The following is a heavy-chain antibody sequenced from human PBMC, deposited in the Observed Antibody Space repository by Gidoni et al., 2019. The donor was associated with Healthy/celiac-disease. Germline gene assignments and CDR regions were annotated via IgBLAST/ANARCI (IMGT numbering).Heavy chain of an antibody. CDR2: IKGKTDGGTT. CDR3: TTLRKGSSERLIDY. V-gene: IGHV3-15*01. D-gene: IGHD6-19*01. Sequence: EVQLVESGGGLVKPGGSLRLSCVASGFTFSHAWMSWVRQAPGKGLEWVGRIKGKTDGGTTDYAAPVKGRFTISRDDSKNTLYLQMNSLKTEDTAVYYCTTLRKGSSERLIDYWGQGTLVTVSS. J-gene: IGHJ4*02. CDR1: GFTFSHAW.